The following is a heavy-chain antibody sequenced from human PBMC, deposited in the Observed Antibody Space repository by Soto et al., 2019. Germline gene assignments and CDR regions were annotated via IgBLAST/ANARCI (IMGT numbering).Heavy chain of an antibody. CDR3: ARTPPYCSSTSCYIDY. CDR2: IYHSGST. V-gene: IGHV4-4*02. CDR1: GGSISSRNW. J-gene: IGHJ4*02. D-gene: IGHD2-2*02. Sequence: PSETLSRTWPVSGGSISSRNWWSWVRQPPGKGLEWIGEIYHSGSTNYNPPLKCRVTISVGKSKNQFSLKLSSVTAADTAVYYCARTPPYCSSTSCYIDYWGQGTLVTVS.